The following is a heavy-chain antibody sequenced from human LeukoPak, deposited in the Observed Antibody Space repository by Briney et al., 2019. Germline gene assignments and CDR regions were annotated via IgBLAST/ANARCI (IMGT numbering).Heavy chain of an antibody. V-gene: IGHV4-61*02. CDR3: ARGSHSSSYRP. Sequence: PSQTLSLTCTVSGGSISSGGHYWSWIRQPAGKGLEYLGRISSTGSTNYNPSLKSRVTISVDTSKNQFSLKLSSVTAADTAVYYCARGSHSSSYRPWGQGTLVTVSS. D-gene: IGHD6-13*01. J-gene: IGHJ5*02. CDR1: GGSISSGGHY. CDR2: ISSTGST.